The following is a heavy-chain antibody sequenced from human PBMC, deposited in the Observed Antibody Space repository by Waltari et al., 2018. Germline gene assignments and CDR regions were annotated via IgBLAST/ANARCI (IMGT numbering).Heavy chain of an antibody. CDR3: ARGSGYYDILTGYPRTHWFDP. J-gene: IGHJ5*02. CDR2: IYYSGST. CDR1: GGSISGYY. Sequence: QVQLQESGPGLVKPSETLSLTCTVSGGSISGYYWSWIRQPPGKGLEWIGYIYYSGSTNYNPSLKSRVTISVDTSKNQFSLKLSSVTAADTAVYYCARGSGYYDILTGYPRTHWFDPWGQGTLVTVSS. V-gene: IGHV4-59*01. D-gene: IGHD3-9*01.